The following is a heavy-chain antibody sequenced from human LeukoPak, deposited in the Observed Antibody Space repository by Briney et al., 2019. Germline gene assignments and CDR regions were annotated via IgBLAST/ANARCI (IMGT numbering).Heavy chain of an antibody. J-gene: IGHJ5*02. CDR1: GGSISSGGYS. Sequence: PSETLSLTCAVSGGSISSGGYSWSWIRQPPGKGLEWIGYIYHSGSTYYNPSLKSRVTISVDRSKNQFSLKPSSVTAADTAVYYCARGDSRLNWFDPWGQGTLVTVSS. D-gene: IGHD3-22*01. CDR3: ARGDSRLNWFDP. CDR2: IYHSGST. V-gene: IGHV4-30-2*01.